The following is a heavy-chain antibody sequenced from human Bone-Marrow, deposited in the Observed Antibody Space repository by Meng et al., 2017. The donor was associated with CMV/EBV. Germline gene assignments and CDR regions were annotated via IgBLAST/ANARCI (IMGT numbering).Heavy chain of an antibody. J-gene: IGHJ4*02. CDR2: ISSSSSYI. D-gene: IGHD4-17*01. CDR1: GFTFSSYS. CDR3: ARGSLSSDYGDPSAAVY. V-gene: IGHV3-21*01. Sequence: GESLKISCAASGFTFSSYSMNWVRQAPGKGLEWVSSISSSSSYIYYADSVKGRFTISRDNAKNSLYLQMNSLRAEDTAVYYCARGSLSSDYGDPSAAVYWGQGTLVTVSS.